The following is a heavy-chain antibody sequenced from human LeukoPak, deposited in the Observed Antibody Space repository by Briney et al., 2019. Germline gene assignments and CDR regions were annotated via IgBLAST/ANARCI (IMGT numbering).Heavy chain of an antibody. CDR3: ARDAPRTMIVTGWDAYVYYYYMDV. CDR1: EFDFNTYD. V-gene: IGHV3-48*03. Sequence: GGSLRLSCVASEFDFNTYDMNWVRQAPGKGLEWVSYISSGGRTIYYADSVKGRFTISIDNVKNSLYLQMNSLRAEDTAVYYCARDAPRTMIVTGWDAYVYYYYMDVWGKGTWVTVSS. D-gene: IGHD3-22*01. CDR2: ISSGGRTI. J-gene: IGHJ6*03.